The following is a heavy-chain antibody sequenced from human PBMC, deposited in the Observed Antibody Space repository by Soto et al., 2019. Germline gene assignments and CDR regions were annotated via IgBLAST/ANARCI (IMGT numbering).Heavy chain of an antibody. CDR3: AHLYYDFWSGYYWFDP. D-gene: IGHD3-3*01. CDR2: IYWNDDK. CDR1: GFSLSTSGVG. Sequence: KESGPTLVKPTQTLTLTCTFSGFSLSTSGVGVGWIRQPPGKALEWLALIYWNDDKRYSPSLKSRLTITKDTSKNQVVLTMTNMDPVDTATYYCAHLYYDFWSGYYWFDPWGQGTLVTVSS. J-gene: IGHJ5*02. V-gene: IGHV2-5*01.